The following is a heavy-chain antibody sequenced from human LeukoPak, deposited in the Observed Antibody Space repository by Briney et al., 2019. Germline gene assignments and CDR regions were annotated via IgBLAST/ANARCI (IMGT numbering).Heavy chain of an antibody. CDR1: GFTFSSYG. J-gene: IGHJ2*01. CDR3: ARDRWSGSSGMWYFDL. CDR2: IWYDGSNK. Sequence: GGSLRLSCAASGFTFSSYGMHWVRQAAGKGLEWVAFIWYDGSNKYYEDSVKGRFTISRDNSKQRLYMQMNSVRAEDTAVYYCARDRWSGSSGMWYFDLWGRGTLVTVSS. V-gene: IGHV3-33*01. D-gene: IGHD1-26*01.